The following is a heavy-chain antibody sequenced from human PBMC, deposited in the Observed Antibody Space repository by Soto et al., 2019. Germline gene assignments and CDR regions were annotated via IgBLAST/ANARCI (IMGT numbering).Heavy chain of an antibody. D-gene: IGHD2-15*01. CDR2: ISFDGKNR. J-gene: IGHJ4*02. CDR3: AKRGGGLGGSEHPFFEY. Sequence: QVQLVESGGGLVQPGKSLRLSCAASGFIFSNYGMYWVRQAPGKGLEWVALISFDGKNRNYAYSVKGRFTISSDNPKNTLYLEMNSLRPEDTAFYYCAKRGGGLGGSEHPFFEYWGQGTLVTVSS. V-gene: IGHV3-30*18. CDR1: GFIFSNYG.